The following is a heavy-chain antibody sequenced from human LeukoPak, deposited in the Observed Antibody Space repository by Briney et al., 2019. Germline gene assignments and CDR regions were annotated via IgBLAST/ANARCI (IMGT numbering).Heavy chain of an antibody. D-gene: IGHD3-10*01. Sequence: GGSLRLSCAASGFTVSSNYMSWVRQAPGKGLEWVSVIYSGGSTYYADSVKGRFTISRDNSKNTLYLQMNSLRAEDTAVYYCARDGTLWFGELYFDYWGQGTLVTVSS. V-gene: IGHV3-66*01. J-gene: IGHJ4*02. CDR2: IYSGGST. CDR1: GFTVSSNY. CDR3: ARDGTLWFGELYFDY.